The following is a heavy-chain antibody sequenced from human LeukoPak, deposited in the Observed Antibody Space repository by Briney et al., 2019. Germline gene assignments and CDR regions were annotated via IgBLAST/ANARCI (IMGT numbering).Heavy chain of an antibody. V-gene: IGHV3-48*04. Sequence: GGSLRLSCAASGFTFSSYAMSWVRQAPGKGLEWVSGISSSSSTIYYADSVKGRFTISRDNAKNSLYLQMNSLRAEDTAVFYCARDRPMVRGLVDYGMDVWGQGTTVTVSS. CDR3: ARDRPMVRGLVDYGMDV. D-gene: IGHD3-10*01. J-gene: IGHJ6*02. CDR1: GFTFSSYA. CDR2: ISSSSSTI.